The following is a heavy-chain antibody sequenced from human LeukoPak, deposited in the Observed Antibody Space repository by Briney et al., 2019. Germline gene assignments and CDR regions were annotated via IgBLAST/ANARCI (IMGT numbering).Heavy chain of an antibody. J-gene: IGHJ4*02. CDR1: GFTFSNAW. CDR3: TGLRFLEREPKGEDY. D-gene: IGHD3-3*01. Sequence: GGSLRLSCAASGFTFSNAWMSWVRQAPGKGLEWVGRIKSKTDGGTTDYAAPVKGRFTISRDDSKNTLYLQMNSLKTEDTAVYYCTGLRFLEREPKGEDYWGQGTLVTVSS. CDR2: IKSKTDGGTT. V-gene: IGHV3-15*01.